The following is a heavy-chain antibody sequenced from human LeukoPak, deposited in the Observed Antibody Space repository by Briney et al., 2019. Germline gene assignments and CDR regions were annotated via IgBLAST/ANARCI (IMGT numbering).Heavy chain of an antibody. CDR2: IYYSGST. J-gene: IGHJ4*02. V-gene: IGHV4-59*08. CDR3: ARFQHPQGYYFDY. CDR1: GGSISSYY. Sequence: SETLSLTCTVSGGSISSYYWSWIRQPPGKGLEWIGYIYYSGSTNYNPSLKSRVTISVDTSKNQFSLKLSSVTAADTAVYYCARFQHPQGYYFDYWGQGTLVTVSS. D-gene: IGHD2-21*01.